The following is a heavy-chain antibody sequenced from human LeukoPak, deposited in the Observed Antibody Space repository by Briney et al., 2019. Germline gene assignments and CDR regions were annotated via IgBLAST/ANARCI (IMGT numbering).Heavy chain of an antibody. D-gene: IGHD3-22*01. V-gene: IGHV4-39*01. CDR2: IYYSGRT. CDR3: ARRRYYDGSGYLE. J-gene: IGHJ1*01. CDR1: GDSVSRSDSY. Sequence: SETLSLTCSVSGDSVSRSDSYWDWTRQPPGKGLEWIGTIYYSGRTYHSPSLKSRVTMSVDPSNNQFSLNLRSVTAADTAVYYCARRRYYDGSGYLEWGQGTLLSVSS.